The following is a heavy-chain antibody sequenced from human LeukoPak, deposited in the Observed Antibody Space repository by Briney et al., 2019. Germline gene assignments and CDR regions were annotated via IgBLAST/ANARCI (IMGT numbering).Heavy chain of an antibody. Sequence: SSETLSLTCTVSGGSISSYYWSWIRQPPGKGLEWIGYIYHSGSTYYNPSLKSRVTISVDRSKNQFSLKLSSVTAADTAVYYCARGGMGYCSSTSRYAFDYWGQGTLVTVSS. CDR2: IYHSGST. CDR3: ARGGMGYCSSTSRYAFDY. J-gene: IGHJ4*02. D-gene: IGHD2-2*01. CDR1: GGSISSYY. V-gene: IGHV4-59*12.